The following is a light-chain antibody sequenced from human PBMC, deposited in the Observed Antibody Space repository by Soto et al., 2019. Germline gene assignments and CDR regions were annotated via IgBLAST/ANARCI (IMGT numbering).Light chain of an antibody. CDR1: QSVTSN. J-gene: IGKJ1*01. Sequence: EIVMTQSPATLSVSPGGRATLSCRASQSVTSNLAWYQQKPGQAPRLLIFGASVRATGIPDRFSGSGSGTDFTLTISRLEPEDFAVYYCQQYGSSGTFGQGTKVDI. CDR2: GAS. CDR3: QQYGSSGT. V-gene: IGKV3-20*01.